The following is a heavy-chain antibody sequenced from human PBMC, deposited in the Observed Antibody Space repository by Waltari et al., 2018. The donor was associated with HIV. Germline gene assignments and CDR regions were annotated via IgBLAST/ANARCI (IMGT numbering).Heavy chain of an antibody. D-gene: IGHD3-10*01. Sequence: VQLVQSGAEMRKPGASVKVSCRASGYTFSAYTISWVRQAPGQGLEWMGWIIGYNGNTNYAQKFQGRVNMTTDTSTSTAHRELRSLRSDDTAVYYCARGVSIVRGVMIRGHMDVWGQGTTVTVSS. CDR2: IIGYNGNT. J-gene: IGHJ6*02. V-gene: IGHV1-18*01. CDR3: ARGVSIVRGVMIRGHMDV. CDR1: GYTFSAYT.